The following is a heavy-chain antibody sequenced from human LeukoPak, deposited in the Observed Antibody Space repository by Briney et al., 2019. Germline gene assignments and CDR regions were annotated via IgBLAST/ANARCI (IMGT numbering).Heavy chain of an antibody. CDR3: GRDLTIFGVDYFDC. J-gene: IGHJ4*02. D-gene: IGHD3-3*01. CDR1: GYTFTSYY. V-gene: IGHV1-46*01. CDR2: INPSGGST. Sequence: GASVKVSCKPSGYTFTSYYMHWVRQAPGQGLEWRGIINPSGGSTSYAQKFQRRVTMTRDTSTSTVYMELSSLRSEDTAGYYCGRDLTIFGVDYFDCWGQGTLVTVSS.